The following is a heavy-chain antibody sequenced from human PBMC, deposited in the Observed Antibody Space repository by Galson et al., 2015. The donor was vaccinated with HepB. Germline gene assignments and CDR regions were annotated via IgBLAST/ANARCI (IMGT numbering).Heavy chain of an antibody. CDR2: INPSGGST. V-gene: IGHV1-46*01. CDR1: GYTFTSYY. D-gene: IGHD1-26*01. Sequence: SVKVSCKASGYTFTSYYMHWVRQAPGQGLEWMGIINPSGGSTSYAQKFQGRVTMTRDTSTSTVYMELSSLRSEDTAVYYCARARPPDRGSYGPASNAFDIWGQGTMVTVSS. CDR3: ARARPPDRGSYGPASNAFDI. J-gene: IGHJ3*02.